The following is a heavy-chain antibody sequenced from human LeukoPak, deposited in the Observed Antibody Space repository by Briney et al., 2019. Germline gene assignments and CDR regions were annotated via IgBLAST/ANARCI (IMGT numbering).Heavy chain of an antibody. V-gene: IGHV5-51*01. CDR2: IYPGDSDT. CDR1: GYSFTSYW. Sequence: GESLKIPCKGSGYSFTSYWIAWVRQMSGKGLEWMGIIYPGDSDTRYSPSFQGQVTISADKSISTAYLQWTSLKASDTAMYYCATTYSGSYYGEFDYWGQGTLVTVSS. J-gene: IGHJ4*02. D-gene: IGHD1-26*01. CDR3: ATTYSGSYYGEFDY.